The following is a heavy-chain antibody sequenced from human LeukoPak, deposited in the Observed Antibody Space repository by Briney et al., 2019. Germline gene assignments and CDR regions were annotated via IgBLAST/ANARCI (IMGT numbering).Heavy chain of an antibody. CDR3: ARARYYYDSSGYRAVYYFDY. V-gene: IGHV3-13*01. Sequence: GGSLRLSCAASGFTFSSYDMHWVRQATGKGLEWVSAIGTAGDTYYPGSVKGRFTISRENAKNSLYLQMNSLRAGDTAVYYCARARYYYDSSGYRAVYYFDYWGQGTLVTVSS. CDR1: GFTFSSYD. J-gene: IGHJ4*02. D-gene: IGHD3-22*01. CDR2: IGTAGDT.